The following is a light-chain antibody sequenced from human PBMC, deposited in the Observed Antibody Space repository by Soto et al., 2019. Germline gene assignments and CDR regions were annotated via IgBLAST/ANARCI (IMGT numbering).Light chain of an antibody. CDR2: NTS. J-gene: IGKJ3*01. CDR3: QHYGGSFI. CDR1: QSINSKS. Sequence: EIVLTQSPGTLSLSPGEGATVSCRVSQSINSKSLVWYQRKFGQAPRLLNYNTSTRATGIPDRFSGSGSGTDFTLSISGLEPEDFAVYYCQHYGGSFIFGPGTKVDFK. V-gene: IGKV3-20*01.